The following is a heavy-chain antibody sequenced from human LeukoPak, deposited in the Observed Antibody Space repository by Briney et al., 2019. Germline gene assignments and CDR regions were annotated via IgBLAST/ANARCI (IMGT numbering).Heavy chain of an antibody. J-gene: IGHJ6*02. Sequence: PSETLSLTCTVPGGSISSYYWSWIRQPPGKGLEWIGYIYYSGSTNYNPPLKSRVTISVDTSKNQFSLKLSSVTAADTAVYYCARDLRATSYYYYGMDVWGQGTTVTVSS. V-gene: IGHV4-59*01. CDR3: ARDLRATSYYYYGMDV. D-gene: IGHD2-2*01. CDR1: GGSISSYY. CDR2: IYYSGST.